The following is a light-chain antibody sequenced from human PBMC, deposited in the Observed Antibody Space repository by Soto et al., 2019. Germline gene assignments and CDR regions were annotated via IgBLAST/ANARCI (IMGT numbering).Light chain of an antibody. V-gene: IGKV3-15*01. J-gene: IGKJ1*01. CDR1: QSVSSD. Sequence: EIVMPQSPATLSVSPGERATLSCRASQSVSSDLAWYHQKPGQAPRLLIYGASTRATGIPARFSGSGSGTEFTLTISRLEPEDFAVYYCQQYGSAWTFGQGTKVDIK. CDR2: GAS. CDR3: QQYGSAWT.